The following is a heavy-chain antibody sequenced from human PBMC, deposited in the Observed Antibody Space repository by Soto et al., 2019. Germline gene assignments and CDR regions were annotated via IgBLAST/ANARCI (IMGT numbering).Heavy chain of an antibody. CDR2: VYHTGRT. CDR1: GGSFKSGSYS. Sequence: SETLSLTCTVSGGSFKSGSYSWSWIRQPPGKGLVWFGYVYHTGRTSYNPSLKSTVSLSMDTSKNQFSLNLDTVTAADTAVYFCAMDFACFDPWGQGTLVTVSS. D-gene: IGHD2-2*03. V-gene: IGHV4-61*01. J-gene: IGHJ5*02. CDR3: AMDFACFDP.